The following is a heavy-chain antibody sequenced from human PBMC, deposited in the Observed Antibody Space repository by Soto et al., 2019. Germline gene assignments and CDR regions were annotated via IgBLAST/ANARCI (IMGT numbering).Heavy chain of an antibody. J-gene: IGHJ4*02. CDR1: GFIFSTYT. V-gene: IGHV3-21*01. CDR3: ARDPSYFDF. Sequence: GGSLRLSCAASGFIFSTYTMNWVRQAPGKGLEWVSSIITTNSNIYYADSVRGRFTISRDNAKNSLYLQLNSLRAEDTAVYYCARDPSYFDFWGQGTLVTVSS. CDR2: IITTNSNI.